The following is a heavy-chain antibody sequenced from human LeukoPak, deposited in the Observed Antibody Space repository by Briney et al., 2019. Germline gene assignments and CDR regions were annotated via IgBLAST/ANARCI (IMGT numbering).Heavy chain of an antibody. CDR1: GYTFPSYF. D-gene: IGHD3-3*01. J-gene: IGHJ5*02. Sequence: ASVKVSCKASGYTFPSYFMHWVRQAPGQGLEWMGWISAYNGNTNYAQKLQGRVTMTTDTSTSTAYMELRSLRSDDTAVYYCARVRFLEIEPNDPWGQGTLVTVSS. CDR2: ISAYNGNT. CDR3: ARVRFLEIEPNDP. V-gene: IGHV1-18*04.